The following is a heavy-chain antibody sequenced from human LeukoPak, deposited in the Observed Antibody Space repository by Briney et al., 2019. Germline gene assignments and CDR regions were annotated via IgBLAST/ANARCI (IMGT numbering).Heavy chain of an antibody. CDR2: MNPNSGNT. J-gene: IGHJ5*02. CDR1: GGTFSSYD. V-gene: IGHV1-8*03. Sequence: ASVKVSCKASGGTFSSYDINWVRQATGQGLEWMGWMNPNSGNTGYAQKFQGRVTITRNTSISTAYMELSSLRSEDTAVYYCARGRPIAVDTWGQGTLVTVSS. D-gene: IGHD6-19*01. CDR3: ARGRPIAVDT.